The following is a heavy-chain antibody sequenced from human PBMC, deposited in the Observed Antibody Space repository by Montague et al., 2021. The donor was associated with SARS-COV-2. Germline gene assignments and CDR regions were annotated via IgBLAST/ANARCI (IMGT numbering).Heavy chain of an antibody. Sequence: SETLSLTCLVSGGTISTDNLYWYWAWIRQPPGKGLEWIGSILHNGDSYYNPPLNTRVTISIDTSRNHFSLSLTSVTAPDTTVYYCARHVSNLRAAVDYFDYWGQGTPVTVSS. CDR3: ARHVSNLRAAVDYFDY. CDR1: GGTISTDNLYWY. J-gene: IGHJ4*02. CDR2: ILHNGDS. V-gene: IGHV4-39*01. D-gene: IGHD5/OR15-5a*01.